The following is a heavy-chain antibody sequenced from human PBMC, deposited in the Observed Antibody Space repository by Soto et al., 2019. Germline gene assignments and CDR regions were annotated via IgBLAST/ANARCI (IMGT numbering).Heavy chain of an antibody. V-gene: IGHV3-7*01. Sequence: EVQLVESGGGLVQSGGSLRLSCAASGFTFSSYWMSWVRQAPGKGLEWVANIKQDGSEKYYVDSVKGRFTISRDNAKNSLYLQMNSLRAEDTAVYYCARDTVYYDFWSGEHDAFDIWGQGTMVTVSS. D-gene: IGHD3-3*01. CDR1: GFTFSSYW. J-gene: IGHJ3*02. CDR2: IKQDGSEK. CDR3: ARDTVYYDFWSGEHDAFDI.